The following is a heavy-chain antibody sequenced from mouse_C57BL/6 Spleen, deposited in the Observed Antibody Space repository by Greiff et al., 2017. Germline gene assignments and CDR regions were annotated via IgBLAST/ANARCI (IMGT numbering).Heavy chain of an antibody. CDR3: ARIEFYALDY. J-gene: IGHJ4*01. Sequence: QVQLKQPGAELVKPGASVKMSCTASGYTFTSYWITWVKPRPGQGLEWIGDIYPGSGSTNYNEKFKSKATLTVDTSSSTAYMQLSSLTSEDSAVYYCARIEFYALDYWGQGTSVTVSS. CDR1: GYTFTSYW. V-gene: IGHV1-55*01. CDR2: IYPGSGST.